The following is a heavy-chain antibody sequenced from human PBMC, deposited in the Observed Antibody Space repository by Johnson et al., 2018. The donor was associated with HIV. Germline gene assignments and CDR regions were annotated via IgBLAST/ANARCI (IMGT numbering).Heavy chain of an antibody. J-gene: IGHJ3*02. CDR1: GFTFSSYA. CDR3: AKAPGGGSRSLDAVDI. CDR2: ISYDGSNK. Sequence: QVQLVESGGGVVQPGRSLRLSCAASGFTFSSYAMHWVRQAPGKGLDWVAVISYDGSNKYYADSVKGRFTISRDNSKNTLYLQMNSLRAEDTAVYYCAKAPGGGSRSLDAVDIWGQGTLVPVSS. D-gene: IGHD1-26*01. V-gene: IGHV3-30-3*01.